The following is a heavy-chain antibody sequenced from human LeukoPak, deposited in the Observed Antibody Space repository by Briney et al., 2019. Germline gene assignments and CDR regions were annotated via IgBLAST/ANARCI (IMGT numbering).Heavy chain of an antibody. D-gene: IGHD6-13*01. CDR1: GYTFTGYY. CDR2: INPNSGGT. CDR3: ARELGIAAAGISLPDY. J-gene: IGHJ4*02. V-gene: IGHV1-2*02. Sequence: ASVKVSCKASGYTFTGYYMHWVRQAPGQGLEWVGWINPNSGGTNYAQKFQGRVTMTRDTYISTAYMELSRLRSDDTAVYYCARELGIAAAGISLPDYWGQGTLVTVSS.